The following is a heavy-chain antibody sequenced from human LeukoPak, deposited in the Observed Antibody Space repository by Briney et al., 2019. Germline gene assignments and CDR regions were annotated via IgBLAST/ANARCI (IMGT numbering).Heavy chain of an antibody. V-gene: IGHV3-30*02. D-gene: IGHD3-10*01. J-gene: IGHJ4*02. CDR3: ANQYYYGSGTTGY. CDR1: GFTFSSYG. Sequence: GGSLRLSCAASGFTFSSYGMHWVRQAPGKGLEWVAFIRYDGSNKYYADSVKGRFTISRDNSKNTLYLQMNSLRAEDTAVYYCANQYYYGSGTTGYWGQGTLVTVSS. CDR2: IRYDGSNK.